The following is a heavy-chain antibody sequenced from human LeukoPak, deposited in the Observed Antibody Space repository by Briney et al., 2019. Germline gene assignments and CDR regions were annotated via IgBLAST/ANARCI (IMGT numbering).Heavy chain of an antibody. D-gene: IGHD1-1*01. CDR3: TRDQLN. J-gene: IGHJ4*01. V-gene: IGHV1-18*01. CDR1: GYTFINYG. Sequence: GASVKVSCKASGYTFINYGISWVRRAPGQGLEWMGRISTYNGNTNYTQKLQGRVTMTTDTSTRTVYMELRSLRSDDTAIYYCTRDQLNWGQGTLVTVSS. CDR2: ISTYNGNT.